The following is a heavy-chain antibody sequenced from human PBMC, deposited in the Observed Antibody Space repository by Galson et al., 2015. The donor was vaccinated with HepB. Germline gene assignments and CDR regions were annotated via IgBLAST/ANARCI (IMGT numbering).Heavy chain of an antibody. J-gene: IGHJ6*02. Sequence: SLRLSCAASGFTFSSYAMHWVRQAPGKGLEWVAVISYDGSNKYYADSVKGRFTISRDNSKNTLYLQMNSLRAEDTAVYYCARDRSKFKGWNDEVRAWDYGMDVWGQGTTVTVSS. V-gene: IGHV3-30-3*01. CDR1: GFTFSSYA. CDR2: ISYDGSNK. D-gene: IGHD1-1*01. CDR3: ARDRSKFKGWNDEVRAWDYGMDV.